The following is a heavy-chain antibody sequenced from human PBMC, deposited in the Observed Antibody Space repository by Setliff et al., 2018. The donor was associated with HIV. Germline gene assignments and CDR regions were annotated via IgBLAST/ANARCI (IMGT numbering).Heavy chain of an antibody. J-gene: IGHJ4*02. CDR3: AKDKSYHDYIWGSSVLAY. CDR1: GFTFSDYD. V-gene: IGHV3-30*02. CDR2: MRYDGSNK. Sequence: PGGSLRLSCAASGFTFSDYDIHWVRQAPGKGREWVAFMRYDGSNKDYADSVRGRFTISRDNSKNTLFLQMNSLRPEDTAIYYCAKDKSYHDYIWGSSVLAYWGQGTLVTVSS. D-gene: IGHD3-16*01.